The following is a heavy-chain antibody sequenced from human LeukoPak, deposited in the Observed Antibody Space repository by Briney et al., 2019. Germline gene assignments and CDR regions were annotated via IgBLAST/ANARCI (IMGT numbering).Heavy chain of an antibody. CDR3: ARWYCSRGTCYYLDY. Sequence: SETLSLTCAVSGGSISSYYWSWIRQSPGRGLEYIGHIYYNGRTDYNPSLKSRVTISVDTSRNQFSLKLNSVTAADTAVYFCARWYCSRGTCYYLDYWGKGTLVTVSS. J-gene: IGHJ4*02. D-gene: IGHD2-2*01. V-gene: IGHV4-59*01. CDR1: GGSISSYY. CDR2: IYYNGRT.